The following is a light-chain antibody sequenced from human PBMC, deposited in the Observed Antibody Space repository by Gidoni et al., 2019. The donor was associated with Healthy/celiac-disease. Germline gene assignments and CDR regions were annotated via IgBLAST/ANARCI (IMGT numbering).Light chain of an antibody. CDR2: DAS. Sequence: IQMTQSPSSLSASVGDRVTITCQASQDISNYLNWYQQKPGKAPKLLIYDASNLETGVPSRFSGSGSGTDFTFTISSLQPEDIATYYWQQYDNLPRTFGQGTKVEIK. V-gene: IGKV1-33*01. CDR3: QQYDNLPRT. CDR1: QDISNY. J-gene: IGKJ1*01.